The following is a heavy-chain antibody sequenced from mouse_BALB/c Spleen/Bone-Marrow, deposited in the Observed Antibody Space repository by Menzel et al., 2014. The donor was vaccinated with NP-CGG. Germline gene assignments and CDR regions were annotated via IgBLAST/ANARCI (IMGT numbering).Heavy chain of an antibody. CDR2: IDPANGNT. CDR1: GFNIKDNY. Sequence: VQLQQSGAELVKPGASVKLSCTASGFNIKDNYMHWVKQRPEQGLEWIGRIDPANGNTKYDPKFQGKATLTADTSSNNAYQHLSNRLYEDTDVYYCGRWDLGRCWFAYWGQGTLVTVS. D-gene: IGHD4-1*01. CDR3: GRWDLGRCWFAY. V-gene: IGHV14-3*02. J-gene: IGHJ3*01.